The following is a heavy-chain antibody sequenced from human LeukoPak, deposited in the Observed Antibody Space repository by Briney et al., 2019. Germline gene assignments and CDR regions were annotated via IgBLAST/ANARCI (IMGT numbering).Heavy chain of an antibody. Sequence: SETLSLTCTVSGGSISSYYWSWIRQPPGKGLEWIGYVYYNGNTNYNPSLKSRVTISVDTSKNQFSLKLTSVTAADTAVYFCARRVAVTARYYFDFWGQGTLVTVSS. CDR3: ARRVAVTARYYFDF. CDR2: VYYNGNT. V-gene: IGHV4-59*08. D-gene: IGHD6-19*01. CDR1: GGSISSYY. J-gene: IGHJ4*02.